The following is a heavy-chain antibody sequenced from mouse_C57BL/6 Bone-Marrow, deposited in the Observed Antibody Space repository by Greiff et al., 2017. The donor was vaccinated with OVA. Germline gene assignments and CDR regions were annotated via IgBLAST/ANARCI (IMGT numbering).Heavy chain of an antibody. Sequence: LVESGAELVRPGASVKLSCTASGFNIKDDYMHWVKQRPEQDLEWIGWIDPENGDTEYASKFQGKATITADTSSNTAYLQLSSLTSEDTAVYYCTTYYYSWYFDVWGTGTTVTVSS. V-gene: IGHV14-4*01. D-gene: IGHD1-1*01. CDR2: IDPENGDT. CDR3: TTYYYSWYFDV. J-gene: IGHJ1*03. CDR1: GFNIKDDY.